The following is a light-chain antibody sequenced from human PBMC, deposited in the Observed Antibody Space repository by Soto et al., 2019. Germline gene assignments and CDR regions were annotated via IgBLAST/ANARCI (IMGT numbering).Light chain of an antibody. CDR3: QRYNSAPWT. Sequence: DIQMTQSPSSLSASVGDRVTITCRASQGISNYLAWYQQKPGKVPKLLIYAASTLQSGVLSRFSGSGSGTDFTLTISSLQPEGVETYFCQRYNSAPWTFGQGTKVEIK. J-gene: IGKJ1*01. V-gene: IGKV1-27*01. CDR2: AAS. CDR1: QGISNY.